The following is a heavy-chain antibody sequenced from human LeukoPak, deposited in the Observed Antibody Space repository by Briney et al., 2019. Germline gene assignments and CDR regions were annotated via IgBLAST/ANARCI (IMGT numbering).Heavy chain of an antibody. CDR1: GGSISSYY. J-gene: IGHJ3*02. D-gene: IGHD2-21*02. CDR2: IYTSGST. Sequence: SETLSLTCTVSGGSISSYYWSWIRQPAGKGLEWIGRIYTSGSTNYNPSLKSRVTMPVDTSKNQFSLKLSSVTAADTAVYYCARLVGGYCGGDCDAFDIWGQGTMVTVSP. CDR3: ARLVGGYCGGDCDAFDI. V-gene: IGHV4-4*07.